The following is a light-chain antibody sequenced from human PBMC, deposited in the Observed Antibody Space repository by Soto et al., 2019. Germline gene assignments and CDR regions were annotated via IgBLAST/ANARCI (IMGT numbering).Light chain of an antibody. CDR2: DAS. J-gene: IGKJ1*01. Sequence: EIVLTQSPGTLSLSPGERATLSCRATESVVSNYLAWYQLKPGQAPRLLIYDASSRATGIPDRFSGSGSGTDFTLTISRLEPEDFAVYYCQQYGSSPCTFGQGTKVEIK. CDR3: QQYGSSPCT. V-gene: IGKV3-20*01. CDR1: ESVVSNY.